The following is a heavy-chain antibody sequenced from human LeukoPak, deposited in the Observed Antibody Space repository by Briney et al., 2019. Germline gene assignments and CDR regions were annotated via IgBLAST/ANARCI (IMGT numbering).Heavy chain of an antibody. J-gene: IGHJ4*02. D-gene: IGHD2-21*02. V-gene: IGHV5-51*01. Sequence: GESLKISCKGSGFSFTSYWIAWVRQMPGKGLEWMGIIYPGDSDTRYSPSFQGQVTISADKSISTAYLQWSSLKASDTAMFYCARRRYCGGDCYSLDYWGQGTLVTVSS. CDR3: ARRRYCGGDCYSLDY. CDR1: GFSFTSYW. CDR2: IYPGDSDT.